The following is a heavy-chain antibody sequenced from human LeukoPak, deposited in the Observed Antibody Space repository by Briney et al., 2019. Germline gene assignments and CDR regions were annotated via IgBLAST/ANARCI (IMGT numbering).Heavy chain of an antibody. CDR1: GGSFSGYY. J-gene: IGHJ4*02. CDR2: INHSGST. CDR3: ASSRNTGGYFDY. V-gene: IGHV4-34*01. D-gene: IGHD7-27*01. Sequence: PSETLSLTCAVYGGSFSGYYWSWIRQPPGNGLEWIGEINHSGSTNYNPSLKSRVTISVDTSKNQFSLKLSSVTAADTAVYYCASSRNTGGYFDYWGQGTLVTVSS.